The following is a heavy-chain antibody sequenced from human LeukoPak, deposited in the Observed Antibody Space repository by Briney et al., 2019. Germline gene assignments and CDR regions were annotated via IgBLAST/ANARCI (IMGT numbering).Heavy chain of an antibody. CDR2: ISYDGSNK. Sequence: GRSLRLSCAASGFTFSSYGMHWVRQAPGKGLEWVAVISYDGSNKYYADSVKGRFTISRDNSKNTLYLQMNSLRAEDTAVYYCAKVPGSVFGVDNYFDYWGQGALVTVSS. CDR3: AKVPGSVFGVDNYFDY. D-gene: IGHD3-3*02. V-gene: IGHV3-30*18. CDR1: GFTFSSYG. J-gene: IGHJ4*02.